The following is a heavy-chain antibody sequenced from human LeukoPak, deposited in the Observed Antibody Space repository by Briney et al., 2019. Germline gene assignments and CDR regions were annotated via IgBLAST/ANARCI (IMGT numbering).Heavy chain of an antibody. CDR3: ARGRRDIVVVLLDY. Sequence: GGSLRLSCAASGFTFSSYGMHWVRQAPGKGLEWVAFIRYDGSNKYYADSVKGRFTISRDNSKNTLYLQMNSLRAEDTAVYYCARGRRDIVVVLLDYWGQGTLVTVSS. CDR2: IRYDGSNK. CDR1: GFTFSSYG. V-gene: IGHV3-30*02. D-gene: IGHD2-2*01. J-gene: IGHJ4*02.